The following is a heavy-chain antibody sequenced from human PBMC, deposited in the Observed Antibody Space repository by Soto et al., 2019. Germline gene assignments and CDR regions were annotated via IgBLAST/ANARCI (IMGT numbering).Heavy chain of an antibody. CDR2: INHSGST. V-gene: IGHV4-34*01. Sequence: QVQLQQWGAGLLKPSETLSLTCAVYGGSFSGYYWSWIRQPPGKGLEWIGEINHSGSTNYNPSLKSRVTISVDTSKNQFSLKLSSVTAADTAVYYCARGNRYSSGPPNWFDPWGQGTLVTVSS. CDR1: GGSFSGYY. D-gene: IGHD6-19*01. J-gene: IGHJ5*02. CDR3: ARGNRYSSGPPNWFDP.